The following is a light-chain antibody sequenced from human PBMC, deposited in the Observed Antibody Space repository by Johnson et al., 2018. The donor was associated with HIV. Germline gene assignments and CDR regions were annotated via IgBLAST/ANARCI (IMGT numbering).Light chain of an antibody. CDR1: SSSIGNDY. CDR2: DND. CDR3: GTWDSSLSAL. Sequence: QSVLTQPPSVSAAPGQKVTISCSGNSSSIGNDYISWYQQLPGTAPKVLIYDNDQRPLGIPDRFSASKSGTSATLVITGLQTGDEADYYCGTWDSSLSALFGTGTKVTVL. J-gene: IGLJ1*01. V-gene: IGLV1-51*01.